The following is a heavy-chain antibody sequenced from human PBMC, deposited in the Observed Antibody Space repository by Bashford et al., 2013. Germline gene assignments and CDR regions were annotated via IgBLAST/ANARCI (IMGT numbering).Heavy chain of an antibody. CDR1: GGTLSSYG. J-gene: IGHJ4*03. CDR2: VTADNGNI. D-gene: IGHD4-11*01. CDR3: ARHEIDDYTWGTHRVDFDY. Sequence: ASVKVSCKASGGTLSSYGINWLRQAPGQGLEWMGWVTADNGNIKSAQRFQGRLTMTADISTSTAYMKLESLRFDDTAVYYCARHEIDDYTWGTHRVDFDYWGREPGHRLL. V-gene: IGHV1-18*01.